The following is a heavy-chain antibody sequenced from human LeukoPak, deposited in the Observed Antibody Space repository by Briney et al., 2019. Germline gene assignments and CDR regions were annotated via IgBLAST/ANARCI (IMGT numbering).Heavy chain of an antibody. Sequence: GGSLRLSCAASGFIFKSYYMNWVRQAPGKGLEWVSLISSSGTSIYYTDSVKGRFTISRDNAQNSLYLQMNSLRAEDTAEYYCARSTGGYDGLFDYWGQGTLVTVSS. J-gene: IGHJ4*02. D-gene: IGHD5-12*01. CDR1: GFIFKSYY. CDR2: ISSSGTSI. V-gene: IGHV3-48*01. CDR3: ARSTGGYDGLFDY.